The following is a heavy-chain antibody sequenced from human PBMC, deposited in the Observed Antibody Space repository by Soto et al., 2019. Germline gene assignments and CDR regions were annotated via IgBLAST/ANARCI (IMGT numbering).Heavy chain of an antibody. V-gene: IGHV1-69*13. CDR3: ARDPGSALRYFDWVAPNYYYYGMDV. CDR1: GGTFSSYA. CDR2: IIPIFGTA. Sequence: GASVKVSCKASGGTFSSYAISWVRQAPGQGLEWMGGIIPIFGTANYAQKFQGRVTITADESTSTAYMELSSLRSEDTAMYYCARDPGSALRYFDWVAPNYYYYGMDVWGQGTTVTVSS. J-gene: IGHJ6*02. D-gene: IGHD3-9*01.